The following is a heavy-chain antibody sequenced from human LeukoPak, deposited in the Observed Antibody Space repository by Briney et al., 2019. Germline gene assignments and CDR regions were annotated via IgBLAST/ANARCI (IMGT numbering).Heavy chain of an antibody. D-gene: IGHD3-10*01. CDR2: INHSGST. CDR1: GGSFSGYY. J-gene: IGHJ4*02. V-gene: IGHV4-34*01. Sequence: SETLSLTCAVYGGSFSGYYWSWIRQPPGKGMEWIGEINHSGSTNYYPSLKSRVTISVHTSKNQFSLKLSSVTAADTAVYYCARGRHYGSGSYYIYWGQGTLVTVSS. CDR3: ARGRHYGSGSYYIY.